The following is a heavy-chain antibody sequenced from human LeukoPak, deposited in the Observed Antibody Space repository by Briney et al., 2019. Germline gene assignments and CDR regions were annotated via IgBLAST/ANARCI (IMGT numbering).Heavy chain of an antibody. CDR2: INHSGST. Sequence: PSETLSLTCAVYGGSFSGYYWSWIRQPPGKGLDWIGEINHSGSTNYNPSLKSRVTISVDTSKNQFSLKLSSVTAADTAVYYCARGDWFDPWGQGTLVTVSS. V-gene: IGHV4-34*01. J-gene: IGHJ5*02. CDR3: ARGDWFDP. CDR1: GGSFSGYY.